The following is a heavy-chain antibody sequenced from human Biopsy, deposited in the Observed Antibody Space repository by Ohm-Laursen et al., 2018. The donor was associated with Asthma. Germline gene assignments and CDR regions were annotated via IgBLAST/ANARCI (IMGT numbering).Heavy chain of an antibody. CDR1: GDSMGGSDYS. V-gene: IGHV4-39*01. D-gene: IGHD6-13*01. CDR2: VYHSGNT. Sequence: TLSLTCDVSGDSMGGSDYSWGWIRKPPGKGLEWIGNVYHSGNTNINPSLQSRVTISVDTSKSQFSLKVSAVTAADTAVYFCARHKHSNSWYKYYFDYWGQGTLVTVSS. CDR3: ARHKHSNSWYKYYFDY. J-gene: IGHJ4*02.